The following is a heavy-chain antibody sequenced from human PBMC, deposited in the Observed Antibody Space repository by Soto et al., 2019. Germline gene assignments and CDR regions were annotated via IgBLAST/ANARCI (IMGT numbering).Heavy chain of an antibody. V-gene: IGHV3-9*01. D-gene: IGHD2-8*01. CDR1: GFTFDDYA. CDR2: ISWNSGSI. Sequence: GGSLRLSCAASGFTFDDYAMHWVRQAPGKGLEWVSGISWNSGSIGYADSVKGRFIISRDNAKNSLYLQMNRLRAEDAALYDYEKVGAGVIGVLDYWGQGTLVTVSS. CDR3: EKVGAGVIGVLDY. J-gene: IGHJ4*02.